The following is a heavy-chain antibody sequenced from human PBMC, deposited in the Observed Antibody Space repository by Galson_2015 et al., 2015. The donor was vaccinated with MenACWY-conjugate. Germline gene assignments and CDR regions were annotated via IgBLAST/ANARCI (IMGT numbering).Heavy chain of an antibody. CDR2: IYHSGYT. CDR3: AGTYGDFVEQFDS. Sequence: LSLTCNVSGFSITSGYYWGWIRQPPGKGLEWIGSIYHSGYTYYNPSLKSRVTISIDTSKSQFSLKVTSVTAADMAVYYCAGTYGDFVEQFDSWGQGTLVTVSS. D-gene: IGHD4-17*01. CDR1: GFSITSGYY. J-gene: IGHJ5*01. V-gene: IGHV4-38-2*02.